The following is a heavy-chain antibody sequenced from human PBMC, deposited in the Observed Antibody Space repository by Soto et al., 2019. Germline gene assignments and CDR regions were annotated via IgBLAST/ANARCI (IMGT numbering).Heavy chain of an antibody. CDR3: ARQIYDSDTGPNSPSYIDS. V-gene: IGHV5-10-1*01. D-gene: IGHD3-22*01. J-gene: IGHJ1*01. Sequence: LGESLKISCKGSGYSFAGYWITWVRQKPGKGLEWMGRIDPSDSQTYYSPSFRGHVTISVTKSITTVFLQWSSLRASDTAMYYCARQIYDSDTGPNSPSYIDSRGQRTPVTVSS. CDR2: IDPSDSQT. CDR1: GYSFAGYW.